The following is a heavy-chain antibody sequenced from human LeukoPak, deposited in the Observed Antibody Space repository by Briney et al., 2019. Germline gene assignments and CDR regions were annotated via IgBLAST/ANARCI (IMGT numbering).Heavy chain of an antibody. CDR3: ARGLSQGSWSQTSPVRYSSRTNWFDP. CDR2: IYYRGST. D-gene: IGHD6-13*01. Sequence: SETLSLTCTVSGGSISSYYWSWIRQPPGKGREWIGYIYYRGSTNYNPSLKSRVTISVDTSKNQSSLSLSSVTAADTAVYYCARGLSQGSWSQTSPVRYSSRTNWFDPWGQGTLVTVSS. V-gene: IGHV4-59*12. J-gene: IGHJ5*02. CDR1: GGSISSYY.